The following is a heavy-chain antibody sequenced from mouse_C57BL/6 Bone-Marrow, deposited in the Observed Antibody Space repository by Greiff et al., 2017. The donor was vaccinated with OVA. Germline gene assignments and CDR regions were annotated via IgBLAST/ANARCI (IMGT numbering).Heavy chain of an antibody. CDR3: ARGDDCYSHWYFDV. Sequence: QVQLQQPGAELVRPGSSVKLSCKASGYTFTSYWMAWVKQRPGQGLEWIGNIYPSDSDTPYNQKFKDKATLTVDKSSSTAYKQLSSLTSEDSAVYYCARGDDCYSHWYFDVWGTGTTVTVSS. CDR2: IYPSDSDT. V-gene: IGHV1-61*01. D-gene: IGHD2-3*01. CDR1: GYTFTSYW. J-gene: IGHJ1*03.